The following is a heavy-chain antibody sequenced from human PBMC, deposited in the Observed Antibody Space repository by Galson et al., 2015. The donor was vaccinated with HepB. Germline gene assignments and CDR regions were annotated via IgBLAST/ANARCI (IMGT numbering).Heavy chain of an antibody. Sequence: SLRLSCAASGFTFSSYAMSWVRQAPGKGLEWVSVIYSGGSTYYADSVKGRFTISRDNSKNTLYLQMNSLRAEDTAVYYCARFISGSYGFDGMDVWGQGTTVTVSS. CDR1: GFTFSSYA. J-gene: IGHJ6*02. CDR2: IYSGGST. D-gene: IGHD1-26*01. CDR3: ARFISGSYGFDGMDV. V-gene: IGHV3-53*01.